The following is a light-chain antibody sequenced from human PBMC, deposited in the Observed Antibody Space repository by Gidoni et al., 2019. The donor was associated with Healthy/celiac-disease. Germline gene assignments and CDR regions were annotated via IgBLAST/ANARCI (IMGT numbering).Light chain of an antibody. V-gene: IGKV2-28*01. CDR2: LGS. Sequence: DSVMTQSPLSLPVTPGEPDSISCRSSQSLLHSNGYNYLDWYLQKPGQSPQLLIYLGSNRASGVPDRFSGSGSGTDFTLKISRVEAEDVGVYYCMQALQTPFTFGGGTKVEIK. J-gene: IGKJ4*01. CDR1: QSLLHSNGYNY. CDR3: MQALQTPFT.